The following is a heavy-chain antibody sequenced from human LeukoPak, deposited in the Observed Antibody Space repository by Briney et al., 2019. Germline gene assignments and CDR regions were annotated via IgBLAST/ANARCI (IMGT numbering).Heavy chain of an antibody. D-gene: IGHD6-19*01. Sequence: PGGSLRLSCAASGVKFDDNGLSWVRQPPGKGLEWVSGINWSGSSTDYTDSVKGRFTISRDNAKNSLYLQMDSLRAEDTAFYYCARDPGTGWSYYFDYWGQATLVTVSS. J-gene: IGHJ4*02. CDR2: INWSGSST. CDR3: ARDPGTGWSYYFDY. CDR1: GVKFDDNG. V-gene: IGHV3-20*04.